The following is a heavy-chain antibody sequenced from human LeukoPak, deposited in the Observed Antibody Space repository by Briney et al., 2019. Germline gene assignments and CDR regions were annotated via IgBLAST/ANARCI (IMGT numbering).Heavy chain of an antibody. V-gene: IGHV3-74*01. Sequence: GGSLRLSCAASGFTFSSYWMHWVRQAPGKGLVWVSCIDSAGTNTYYADSVKGRFTISRDNAKNTLYLQMSSLRAEDTAAYYCIRDTQSHFDYWGQGALVTVSS. CDR2: IDSAGTNT. CDR1: GFTFSSYW. CDR3: IRDTQSHFDY. J-gene: IGHJ4*02.